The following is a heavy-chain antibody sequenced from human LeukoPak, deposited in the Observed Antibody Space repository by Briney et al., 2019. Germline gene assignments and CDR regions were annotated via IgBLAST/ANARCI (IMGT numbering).Heavy chain of an antibody. D-gene: IGHD5-24*01. Sequence: GGSLRLSCAASGFTFSIYGMNWVRQAPGKGLEWVSGISPGGEITYYADSVKGRFTISRDNSKNTVSLQMHSLRAEDTATYYCAKDNGWLHYCHWSQGTLVTVSS. J-gene: IGHJ4*02. CDR1: GFTFSIYG. CDR2: ISPGGEIT. CDR3: AKDNGWLHYCH. V-gene: IGHV3-23*01.